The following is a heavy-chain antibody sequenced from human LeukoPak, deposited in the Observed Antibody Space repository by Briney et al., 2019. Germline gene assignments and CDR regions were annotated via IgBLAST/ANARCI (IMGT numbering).Heavy chain of an antibody. CDR3: TQSNY. CDR2: IRSKADNYAT. CDR1: GFTFSDHY. J-gene: IGHJ4*02. Sequence: GGSLRLSCAVSGFTFSDHYMDWVRQAPGKGLEWVGRIRSKADNYATAYAASVQGRCTISRDDSKNTAYLQLNSLKTEDTAVYYCTQSNYWGQGALVTVSS. V-gene: IGHV3-73*01.